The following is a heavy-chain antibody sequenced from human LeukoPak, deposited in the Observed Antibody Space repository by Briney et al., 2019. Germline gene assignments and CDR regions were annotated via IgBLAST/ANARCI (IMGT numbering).Heavy chain of an antibody. CDR2: IYYSGSP. Sequence: PSETLSLTCTVSGGSISSSSYYWGWIRQPPGKGLEWIGSIYYSGSPYYNPSLKSRVTISLDTSKNQFSLKLSSVTAADTAVYYCARSGSTAFDYWGQGTLVTVSS. CDR1: GGSISSSSYY. D-gene: IGHD1-26*01. V-gene: IGHV4-39*07. J-gene: IGHJ4*02. CDR3: ARSGSTAFDY.